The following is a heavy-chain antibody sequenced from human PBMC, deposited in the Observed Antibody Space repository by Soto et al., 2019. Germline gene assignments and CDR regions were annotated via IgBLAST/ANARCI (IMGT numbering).Heavy chain of an antibody. CDR1: GYTFTSYA. Sequence: ASVKVSCKASGYTFTSYAMHWVRQAPGQRLEWMGWINAGNGNTKYSQKFQGRVTITRDTSASTAYMELSSLRSEDTAVYYCARVLYGSGPHSYSFAAGGRGPLVTVSS. CDR3: ARVLYGSGPHSYSFAA. CDR2: INAGNGNT. D-gene: IGHD3-10*01. J-gene: IGHJ4*02. V-gene: IGHV1-3*01.